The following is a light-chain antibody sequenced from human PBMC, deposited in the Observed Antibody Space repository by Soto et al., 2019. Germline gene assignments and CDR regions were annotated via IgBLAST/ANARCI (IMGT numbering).Light chain of an antibody. J-gene: IGKJ2*01. CDR3: QHSSSTPPEYT. Sequence: IPMTQSPSSLSASVGDRVTITCRASQGISRYLNWYQQKPGKAPKLLIYAASNLQSGVPSRFSGSGSGTDFTLTIGSLQPEDFATYYCQHSSSTPPEYTFGQGTNLQIK. CDR2: AAS. V-gene: IGKV1-39*01. CDR1: QGISRY.